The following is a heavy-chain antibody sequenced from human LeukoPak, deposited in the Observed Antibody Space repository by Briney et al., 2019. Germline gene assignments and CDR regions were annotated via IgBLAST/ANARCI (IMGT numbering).Heavy chain of an antibody. CDR2: ISGSGGST. V-gene: IGHV3-23*01. CDR3: ARESMIGNNFDY. Sequence: PGGSLRLSCAASGFTFSSYSMNWVRQAPGKGLEWVSGISGSGGSTYYADSVKGRFTISRDNSKNTLYLRMNSLRAEDTAVYYCARESMIGNNFDYWGQGTLVTVSS. D-gene: IGHD3-22*01. CDR1: GFTFSSYS. J-gene: IGHJ4*02.